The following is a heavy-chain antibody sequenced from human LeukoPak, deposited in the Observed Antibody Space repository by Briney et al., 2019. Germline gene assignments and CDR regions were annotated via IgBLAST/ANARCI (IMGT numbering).Heavy chain of an antibody. CDR3: AREAVAGTTRQDY. Sequence: SSVKVSCKASGGTFSSYAISWVRQAPGQGLEWMGGIIPIFGTANYAQKFQGRVTITTDESTSTAYMELSSLRSEDTAVYYCAREAVAGTTRQDYWGQGTLVTVSS. V-gene: IGHV1-69*05. CDR1: GGTFSSYA. D-gene: IGHD6-19*01. CDR2: IIPIFGTA. J-gene: IGHJ4*02.